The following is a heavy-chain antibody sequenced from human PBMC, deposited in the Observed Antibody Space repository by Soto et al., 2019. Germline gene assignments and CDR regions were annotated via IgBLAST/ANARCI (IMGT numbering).Heavy chain of an antibody. J-gene: IGHJ4*02. CDR3: ARDGGRNSGGIDY. D-gene: IGHD1-26*01. CDR1: GGTFSSYS. Sequence: QVQLVQSGAEVKKPGSSVKVSCKASGGTFSSYSINWVRQAPGQGLEWMGEIIPIFGTANYAQKFQGRVTITADEATSTAYMELSSLRSEDAAVYYCARDGGRNSGGIDYWGQGTLVTVSS. CDR2: IIPIFGTA. V-gene: IGHV1-69*01.